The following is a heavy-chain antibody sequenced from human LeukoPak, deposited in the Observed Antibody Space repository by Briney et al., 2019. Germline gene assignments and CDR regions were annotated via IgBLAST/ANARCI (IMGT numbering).Heavy chain of an antibody. D-gene: IGHD2-15*01. CDR2: IYYSGST. CDR1: GGSISSSSYY. J-gene: IGHJ4*02. V-gene: IGHV4-39*07. Sequence: PSETLSLTCTVSGGSISSSSYYWGWIRQPPGKGLEWIGSIYYSGSTYYNPSLKSRVTISVDTSKNQFSLKLSSVTAADTAVYYCAGGTWSTGVDYWGQGTLVTVSS. CDR3: AGGTWSTGVDY.